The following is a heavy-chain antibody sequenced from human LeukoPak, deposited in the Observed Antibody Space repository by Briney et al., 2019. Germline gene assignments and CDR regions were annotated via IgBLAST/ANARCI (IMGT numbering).Heavy chain of an antibody. J-gene: IGHJ5*02. CDR2: IYYSGST. CDR3: ARCLTYYYGSEYNWFDP. V-gene: IGHV4-59*12. D-gene: IGHD3-10*01. CDR1: GGSISSYY. Sequence: SETLSLTCTVSGGSISSYYWSWIRQPPGKGLEWIGYIYYSGSTNYNPSLKSRVTISVDTSKNQFSLKLSSVTAADTAVYYCARCLTYYYGSEYNWFDPWGQGTLVTVSS.